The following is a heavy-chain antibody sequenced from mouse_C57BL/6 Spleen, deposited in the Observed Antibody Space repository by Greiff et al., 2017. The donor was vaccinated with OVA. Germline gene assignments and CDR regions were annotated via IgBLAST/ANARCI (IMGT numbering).Heavy chain of an antibody. V-gene: IGHV3-1*01. Sequence: DVQLVESGPGMVKPSQSLSLTCTVTGYSITSGYDWHWIRHFPGNKLEWMGYISYSGSTNYNPSLKSRISITHDTSKNHFFLKLNSVTTEDTATYYCARGGIYGYAMDYWGQGTSVTVSS. J-gene: IGHJ4*01. CDR1: GYSITSGYD. CDR3: ARGGIYGYAMDY. D-gene: IGHD1-1*01. CDR2: ISYSGST.